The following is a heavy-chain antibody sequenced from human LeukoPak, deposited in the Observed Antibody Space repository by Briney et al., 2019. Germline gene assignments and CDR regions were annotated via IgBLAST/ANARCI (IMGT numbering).Heavy chain of an antibody. CDR1: GFTFSSYG. CDR2: ISGSGGST. V-gene: IGHV3-23*01. J-gene: IGHJ4*02. Sequence: GGSLRLSCAASGFTFSSYGMRWVRQAPGKGLEWVSAISGSGGSTYYADSVKGRFTISRDNSKNTLFLQMNSLRAEDTAVYYCAKGYYGSGSYGWFDYWGQGTLVTVSS. D-gene: IGHD3-10*01. CDR3: AKGYYGSGSYGWFDY.